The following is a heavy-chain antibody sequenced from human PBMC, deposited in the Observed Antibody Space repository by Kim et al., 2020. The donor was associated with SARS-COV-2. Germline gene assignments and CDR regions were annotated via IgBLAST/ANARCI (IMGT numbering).Heavy chain of an antibody. J-gene: IGHJ6*02. CDR3: ARAQTGTSDFYYYGMDV. Sequence: ASVKVSCKASGYIFSDYYMYWVRQAPGQGLEWMGIINPRGGSTGYAQKFQGRVTMTRDTSTSTVYMEVTSLRSEDTAVYYCARAQTGTSDFYYYGMDVWGQGTTVTVSS. D-gene: IGHD1-1*01. CDR2: INPRGGST. CDR1: GYIFSDYY. V-gene: IGHV1-46*01.